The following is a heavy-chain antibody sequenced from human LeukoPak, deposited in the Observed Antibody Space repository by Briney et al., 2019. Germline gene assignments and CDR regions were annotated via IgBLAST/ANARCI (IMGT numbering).Heavy chain of an antibody. Sequence: PGGSLRLSCAASGFTFSSYSMNWVRQAPGKGLEWVSSISSSSSSYIYYADSVRGRFTISRDNAKNSLYLQMNSLRAEDTAVYYCASDASLCGGDCYPYWYFDLWGRGTLVTVSS. CDR1: GFTFSSYS. CDR3: ASDASLCGGDCYPYWYFDL. V-gene: IGHV3-21*01. D-gene: IGHD2-21*02. CDR2: ISSSSSSYI. J-gene: IGHJ2*01.